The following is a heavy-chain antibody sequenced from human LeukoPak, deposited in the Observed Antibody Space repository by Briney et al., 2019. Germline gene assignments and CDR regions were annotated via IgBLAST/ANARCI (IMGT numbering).Heavy chain of an antibody. CDR3: ARGWFGELLPRHYYYYYGMDV. J-gene: IGHJ6*02. D-gene: IGHD3-10*01. CDR2: INPNSGGT. Sequence: GGSVKVSCKASGYTFTGYYMHWVRQAPGQGLEWMGWINPNSGGTNYAQKFQGRVTMTRDTSISTAYMELSRLRSDDTAVYCCARGWFGELLPRHYYYYYGMDVWGQGTTVTVSS. CDR1: GYTFTGYY. V-gene: IGHV1-2*02.